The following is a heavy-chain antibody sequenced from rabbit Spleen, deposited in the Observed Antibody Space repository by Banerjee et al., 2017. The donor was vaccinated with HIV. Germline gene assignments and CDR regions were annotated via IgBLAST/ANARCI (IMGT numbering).Heavy chain of an antibody. J-gene: IGHJ4*01. D-gene: IGHD6-1*01. CDR3: ARDDADYSGYSYGNF. Sequence: QEQLEESGGDLVKPEGSLTLTCTASGFSFSSSYYMCWVRQVPGKGLEWIGFIDTPTSRTAYASWAKGRFTISKTSSTTVTLQMTSLTAADTATYFCARDDADYSGYSYGNFWGPGTLVTV. V-gene: IGHV1S45*01. CDR1: GFSFSSSYY. CDR2: IDTPTSRT.